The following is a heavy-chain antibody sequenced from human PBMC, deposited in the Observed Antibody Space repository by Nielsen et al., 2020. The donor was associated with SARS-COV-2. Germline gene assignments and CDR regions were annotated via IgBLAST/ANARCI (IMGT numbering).Heavy chain of an antibody. D-gene: IGHD4-17*01. CDR2: IGTAGDT. J-gene: IGHJ2*01. Sequence: GESLKISCAASGFTFSSYDMHWVRQATGKGLEWVSAIGTAGDTYYPGSVKGRFTISRENAKNSLYLQMNSLRAGDTAVYYCARTPTVTTSYWYFDLWGRGTLVTVSS. CDR1: GFTFSSYD. V-gene: IGHV3-13*01. CDR3: ARTPTVTTSYWYFDL.